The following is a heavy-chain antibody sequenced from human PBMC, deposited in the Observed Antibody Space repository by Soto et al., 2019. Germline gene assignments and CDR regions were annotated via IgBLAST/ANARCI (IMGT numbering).Heavy chain of an antibody. CDR2: IYYSGST. V-gene: IGHV4-39*01. J-gene: IGHJ5*02. Sequence: SETLSLTCTVSGGSISSSSYYWGWIRQPPGKGLEWIGSIYYSGSTYYKPSLKSRVTISVDTSKNQFSLKLSSVTAADTAVYYCARQTDTAMVPNGFDPWGQGTLVTVSS. D-gene: IGHD5-18*01. CDR3: ARQTDTAMVPNGFDP. CDR1: GGSISSSSYY.